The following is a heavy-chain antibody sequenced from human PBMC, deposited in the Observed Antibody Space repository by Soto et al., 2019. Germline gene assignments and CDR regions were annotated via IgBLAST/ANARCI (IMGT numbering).Heavy chain of an antibody. J-gene: IGHJ5*02. CDR2: IYYSGST. V-gene: IGHV4-30-4*01. D-gene: IGHD3-16*01. CDR3: ARERPDATMLDP. Sequence: PSETLSLTCTVSGGSISSGDYYWSWIRQHPGKGLEWIGYIYYSGSTYYNPSLKSRVTISVDTSKNQFSLKLSSVTAAVTAVYYCARERPDATMLDPWGQGTLVTVSS. CDR1: GGSISSGDYY.